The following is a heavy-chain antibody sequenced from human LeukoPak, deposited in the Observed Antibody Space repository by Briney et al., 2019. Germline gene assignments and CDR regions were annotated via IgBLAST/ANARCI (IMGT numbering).Heavy chain of an antibody. V-gene: IGHV1-69*08. J-gene: IGHJ5*02. D-gene: IGHD1-26*01. CDR1: GGTFRSHM. CDR2: ITPVIDSA. CDR3: TRVNLRGSQYNWFDP. Sequence: SVKLSCKTSGGTFRSHMFSWVRQAPGQGLEWMGRITPVIDSAKYAQKFQDRITITADTSTGTAYLHLSSLTSEDTAIYYCTRVNLRGSQYNWFDPWGQGTLVSVSS.